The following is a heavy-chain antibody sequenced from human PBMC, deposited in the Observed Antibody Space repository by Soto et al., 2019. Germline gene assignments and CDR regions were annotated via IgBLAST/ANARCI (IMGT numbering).Heavy chain of an antibody. D-gene: IGHD3-22*01. J-gene: IGHJ4*02. CDR2: IYPSGST. CDR1: GGSISSSKC. Sequence: PSETLSLTCAVSGGSISSSKCWTCVRQPPVKGLEWIGEIYPSGSTNYNPSLKSRVTISLDKSNNHISLRLSSVTAADTAVYYCARVPEDSSGYFDSWGQGTLVTVSS. V-gene: IGHV4-4*02. CDR3: ARVPEDSSGYFDS.